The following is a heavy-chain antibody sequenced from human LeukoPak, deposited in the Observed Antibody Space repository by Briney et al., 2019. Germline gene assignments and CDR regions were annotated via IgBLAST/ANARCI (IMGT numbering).Heavy chain of an antibody. Sequence: SETLSLTCTVSGGSISSYYWSWIRQPPGKGLEWIGYIYYSGSTNYNPSLKSRVTISVDTSKNQFSLKLSSVTAADTAVCYCARGLYCSSTSCYAGRRAFDIWGQGTMVTVSS. CDR2: IYYSGST. CDR1: GGSISSYY. D-gene: IGHD2-2*01. V-gene: IGHV4-59*01. CDR3: ARGLYCSSTSCYAGRRAFDI. J-gene: IGHJ3*02.